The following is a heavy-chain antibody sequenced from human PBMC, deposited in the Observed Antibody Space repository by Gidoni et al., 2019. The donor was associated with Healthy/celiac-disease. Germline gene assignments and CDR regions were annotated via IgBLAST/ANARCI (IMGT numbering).Heavy chain of an antibody. CDR3: AKSRDDIAARPTYFDY. CDR2: SSGNSGSI. D-gene: IGHD6-6*01. J-gene: IGHJ4*02. CDR1: GFTFDDYA. Sequence: VQLVESGGGLVQPGSSLRLSCAASGFTFDDYAMHWVRQAPGKGLEWVSGSSGNSGSIGYADSVKVRFTISRDNAKNSLYLQMNSLRAEDTALYYCAKSRDDIAARPTYFDYWGQGTLVTVSS. V-gene: IGHV3-9*01.